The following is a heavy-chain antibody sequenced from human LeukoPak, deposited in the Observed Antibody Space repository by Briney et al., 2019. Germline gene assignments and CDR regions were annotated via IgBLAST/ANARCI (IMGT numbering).Heavy chain of an antibody. CDR2: IYYSGNT. D-gene: IGHD4-17*01. V-gene: IGHV4-31*11. Sequence: SETLSLTCAVSGGSMSSGTYYWKWIRQHPGKGLEWVGCIYYSGNTFYNPSLESRITISLDTSKNQFSLRLTSVTPADTAVYYCGRGQFYGDYEDYWGQGTLVTVS. J-gene: IGHJ4*02. CDR3: GRGQFYGDYEDY. CDR1: GGSMSSGTYY.